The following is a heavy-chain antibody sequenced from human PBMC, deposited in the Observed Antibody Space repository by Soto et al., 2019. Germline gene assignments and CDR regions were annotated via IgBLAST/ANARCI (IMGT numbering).Heavy chain of an antibody. CDR1: GGSVSSGSYY. V-gene: IGHV4-61*01. CDR2: IYYSVST. CDR3: ARDLGSPERWFDP. J-gene: IGHJ5*02. Sequence: VSLTCTVSGGSVSSGSYYWSWFRQPPGKGLEWIGYIYYSVSTNYNPSLKSRVTISVDTSKNQFSLKLSSVTAADTAVYYCARDLGSPERWFDPWGQGTLVTVSS.